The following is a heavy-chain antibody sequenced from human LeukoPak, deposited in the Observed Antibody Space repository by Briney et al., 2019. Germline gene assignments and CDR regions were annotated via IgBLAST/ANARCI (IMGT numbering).Heavy chain of an antibody. Sequence: SETLSLTCIVSGGSISSYYWTWIRQPPGKGLEWIGYIYYNGSTNYNPSLKSRVTISVDTSKNQFSLKLNSVTAADTAVYCCARQSRGIAVAGLDYWGQGILVTVSS. CDR3: ARQSRGIAVAGLDY. CDR1: GGSISSYY. D-gene: IGHD6-19*01. CDR2: IYYNGST. V-gene: IGHV4-59*08. J-gene: IGHJ4*02.